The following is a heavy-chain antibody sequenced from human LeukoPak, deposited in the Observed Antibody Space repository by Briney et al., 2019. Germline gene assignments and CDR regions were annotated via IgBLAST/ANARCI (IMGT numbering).Heavy chain of an antibody. CDR2: ISGSGGST. V-gene: IGHV3-23*01. D-gene: IGHD2-21*02. J-gene: IGHJ4*02. CDR1: GFTFSSYA. CDR3: AKVQVRVVVTAAFDY. Sequence: QPGGSLRLSCAASGFTFSSYAMSWVRQAPGKGLEWVSVISGSGGSTYYADSVKGRFTFSRDNSKNTLYLQMNSLRAEDTVVYYCAKVQVRVVVTAAFDYWGQGTLVTVSS.